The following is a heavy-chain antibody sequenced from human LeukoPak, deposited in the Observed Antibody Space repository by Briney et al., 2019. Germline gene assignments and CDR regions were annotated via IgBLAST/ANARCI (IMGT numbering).Heavy chain of an antibody. D-gene: IGHD4-11*01. J-gene: IGHJ5*02. CDR2: IYYSGST. CDR1: GGSISSYY. CDR3: ARRGDYSNYYWFDP. Sequence: SETLSPTCTVSGGSISSYYWSWIRQPPGKGLEWIGYIYYSGSTNYNPSLKSRVTISVDTSKNQFSLKLSSVTAADTAVYYCARRGDYSNYYWFDPWGQGTLVTVSS. V-gene: IGHV4-59*08.